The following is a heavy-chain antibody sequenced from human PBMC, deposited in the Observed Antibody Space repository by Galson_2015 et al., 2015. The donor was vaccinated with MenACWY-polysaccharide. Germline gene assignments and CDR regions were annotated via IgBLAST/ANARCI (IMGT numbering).Heavy chain of an antibody. D-gene: IGHD6-6*01. J-gene: IGHJ6*02. V-gene: IGHV1-18*01. CDR2: ISAYNGNT. Sequence: GQGLEWMGWISAYNGNTNYAQKLQGRVTMTTDTSTSTAYMELRSLRSDDTAVYYCARDQIAARLMSYYYYGMDVWGQGTTVTVSS. CDR3: ARDQIAARLMSYYYYGMDV.